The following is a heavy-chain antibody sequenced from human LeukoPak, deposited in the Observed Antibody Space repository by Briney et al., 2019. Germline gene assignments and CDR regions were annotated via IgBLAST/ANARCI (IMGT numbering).Heavy chain of an antibody. J-gene: IGHJ4*02. CDR3: ARRGFYDTSGYLFDH. CDR2: INSDGSST. D-gene: IGHD3-22*01. CDR1: GFTFSSYW. Sequence: GGSLRLSCAASGFTFSSYWMHWVRQAPGKGLVWVSHINSDGSSTTYADSVRGRFTISRDNAKNSLYLQMNSLRAEDTALYYCARRGFYDTSGYLFDHWGQGTLVTVSS. V-gene: IGHV3-74*01.